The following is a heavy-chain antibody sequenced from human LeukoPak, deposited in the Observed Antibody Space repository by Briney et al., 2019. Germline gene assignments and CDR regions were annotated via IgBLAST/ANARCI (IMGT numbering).Heavy chain of an antibody. CDR3: ARAQPTYYYDSSGYYPPDY. CDR2: ISAYNGNT. V-gene: IGHV1-18*01. CDR1: GYTFTSYG. J-gene: IGHJ4*02. Sequence: ASVKVSCKASGYTFTSYGISWVRQPPGQGLEWMGWISAYNGNTNYAQKLQGRVTMTTDTSTSTAYMELRSLRSDDTAVYYCARAQPTYYYDSSGYYPPDYWGQGTLVTVSS. D-gene: IGHD3-22*01.